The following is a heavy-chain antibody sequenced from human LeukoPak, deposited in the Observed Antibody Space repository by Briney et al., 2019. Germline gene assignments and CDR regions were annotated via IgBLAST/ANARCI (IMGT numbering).Heavy chain of an antibody. Sequence: GGSLRLSCAASGFTVSSNYMSWVRQAPGKGLEWVSVIYSGGSTYYADSVKGRFTISRDNSKNTLYLQMNSLRAEDTAVYYCARDDPYGSGSSSPFDYWGQGTLVTVSS. D-gene: IGHD3-10*01. V-gene: IGHV3-53*01. CDR2: IYSGGST. CDR1: GFTVSSNY. CDR3: ARDDPYGSGSSSPFDY. J-gene: IGHJ4*02.